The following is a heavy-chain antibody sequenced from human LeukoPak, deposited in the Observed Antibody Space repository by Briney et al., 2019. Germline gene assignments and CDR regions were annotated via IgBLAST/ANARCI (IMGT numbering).Heavy chain of an antibody. D-gene: IGHD3-22*01. Sequence: GGSLRLSCAASGFTFNSHAMSWFRQAPGKGLDWVSVISGSGGTTHYADSVKGRFTISRDNSKNILFLQMSSLRAGDTAVYYCAKETDRGFDYWGQGTLVTVSS. CDR1: GFTFNSHA. J-gene: IGHJ4*02. V-gene: IGHV3-23*01. CDR3: AKETDRGFDY. CDR2: ISGSGGTT.